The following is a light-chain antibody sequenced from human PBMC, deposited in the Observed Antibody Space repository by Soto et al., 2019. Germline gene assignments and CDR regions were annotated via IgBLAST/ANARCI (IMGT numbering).Light chain of an antibody. CDR2: MVS. V-gene: IGLV2-14*01. J-gene: IGLJ1*01. CDR3: TSPTPGSLYV. CDR1: SSEVCNYNY. Sequence: QSVLTQPASVSGSPGQSITISCTGTSSEVCNYNYVSWYQQYPGRVPKLLIYMVSNRPSGVSNRFSGSKSGNTASLTISGLQAEDEADYFCTSPTPGSLYVFGTGTKLTVL.